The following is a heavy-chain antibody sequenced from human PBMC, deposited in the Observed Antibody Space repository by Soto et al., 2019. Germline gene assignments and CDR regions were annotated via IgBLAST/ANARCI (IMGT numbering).Heavy chain of an antibody. J-gene: IGHJ4*02. CDR3: ARDQTRDY. CDR2: ITGTSSYI. CDR1: GFTFSSYS. D-gene: IGHD4-17*01. Sequence: GGSLRLSCAASGFTFSSYSMNWVRQATGKGLEWVSYITGTSSYIYYADSVRGRSTISRDNSKNSLYLQMNSLRADDTGVYYCARDQTRDYWGQGTLVTVSS. V-gene: IGHV3-21*01.